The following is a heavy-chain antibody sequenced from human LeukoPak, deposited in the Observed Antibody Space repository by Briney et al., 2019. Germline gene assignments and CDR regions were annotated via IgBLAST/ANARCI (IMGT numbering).Heavy chain of an antibody. CDR3: ARVCGGDCWYAFDI. J-gene: IGHJ3*02. CDR1: GFTFSSYA. V-gene: IGHV3-64*01. CDR2: ISSNGGST. Sequence: GGSLRLSCAASGFTFSSYAMFWVRQAPGKGLEFVSAISSNGGSTYYANSVKGRFTISRDNSKNTLYLQVGSLRADDMSVYYCARVCGGDCWYAFDIWGQGTMVTVSS. D-gene: IGHD2-21*02.